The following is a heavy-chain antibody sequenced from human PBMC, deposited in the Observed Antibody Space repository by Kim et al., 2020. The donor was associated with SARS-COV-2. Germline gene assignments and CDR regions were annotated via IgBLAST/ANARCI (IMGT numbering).Heavy chain of an antibody. CDR3: ARAVSSWYREYFQH. CDR2: INHSGST. CDR1: GGSFSGYY. V-gene: IGHV4-34*01. Sequence: SETLSLTCAVYGGSFSGYYWSWIRQPPGKGLEWIGEINHSGSTNYNPSLKSRVTISVDTSKNQFSLKLSSVTAADTAVYYCARAVSSWYREYFQHWGQGTLVTVSS. J-gene: IGHJ1*01. D-gene: IGHD6-13*01.